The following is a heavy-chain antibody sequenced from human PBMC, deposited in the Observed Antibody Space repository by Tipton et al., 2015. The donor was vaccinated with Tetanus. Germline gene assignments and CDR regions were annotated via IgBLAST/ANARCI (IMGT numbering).Heavy chain of an antibody. D-gene: IGHD3-10*01. Sequence: QSGAEVKKPGASVKVSCKASGYTFTSYYMHWVRQAPGQGLEWMGIINPSGGRTTYAQKFQGRVTMTRDTSTSTVYMELSRLRSEDTAVYYCASEAYPGDCFDYWGQGTLVTVAS. J-gene: IGHJ4*02. V-gene: IGHV1-46*01. CDR1: GYTFTSYY. CDR2: INPSGGRT. CDR3: ASEAYPGDCFDY.